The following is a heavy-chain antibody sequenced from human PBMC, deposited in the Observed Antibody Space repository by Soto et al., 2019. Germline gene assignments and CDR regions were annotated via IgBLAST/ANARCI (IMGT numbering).Heavy chain of an antibody. V-gene: IGHV4-31*03. D-gene: IGHD2-15*01. CDR2: IYYSGST. Sequence: QVQLQESGPGLVKPSQTLSLTCTVSGGSISSGGYYWSWIRQHPGKGLEWIGYIYYSGSTYYNPSLKSRVTISVDTSKNQYSLKLSSVTAADTAVYYCASIVVVVAAKKANGAFDIWGQGTMVTVSS. CDR1: GGSISSGGYY. CDR3: ASIVVVVAAKKANGAFDI. J-gene: IGHJ3*02.